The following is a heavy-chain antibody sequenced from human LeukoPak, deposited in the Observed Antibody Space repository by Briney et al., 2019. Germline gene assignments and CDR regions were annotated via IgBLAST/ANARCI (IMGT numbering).Heavy chain of an antibody. D-gene: IGHD6-13*01. CDR2: IYHSGST. Sequence: KSSGTLSLTCAVSGGSISSSNWWSWVRQPPGKGLEWIGEIYHSGSTNYNPSLKSRVTISVDKSKNQFSLKLSSVTAADTAVYYCARGHLGIAAAIDELYYFDYRGQGTLVTVSS. V-gene: IGHV4-4*02. J-gene: IGHJ4*02. CDR1: GGSISSSNW. CDR3: ARGHLGIAAAIDELYYFDY.